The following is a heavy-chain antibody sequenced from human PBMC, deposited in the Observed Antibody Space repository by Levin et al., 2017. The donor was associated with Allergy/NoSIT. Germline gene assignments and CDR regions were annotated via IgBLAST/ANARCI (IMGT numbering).Heavy chain of an antibody. D-gene: IGHD6-19*01. CDR3: ATRYSSGFPGDY. CDR2: IYYNGTT. J-gene: IGHJ4*02. CDR1: GGSISSSGYY. Sequence: SETLSLTCTVSGGSISSSGYYWGWLRQPPGKGREWIGSIYYNGTTYYNSSLKSLFTISVDTSKNQFSLKLSSVTAEAAAVGYWATRYSSGFPGDYWGQGTLVTVS. V-gene: IGHV4-39*01.